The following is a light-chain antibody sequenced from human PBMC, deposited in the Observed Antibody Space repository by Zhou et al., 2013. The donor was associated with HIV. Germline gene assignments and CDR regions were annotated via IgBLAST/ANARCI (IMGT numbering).Light chain of an antibody. CDR1: QGISNY. J-gene: IGKJ3*01. V-gene: IGKV1-27*01. CDR2: AAS. Sequence: DIQMTQSPSSLSASVGDSVNISCRASQGISNYLAWYQHKPGKPPHLLISAASTLEPGVPSRFSGSGSGTDFSLTLNCLQSEDFAIYYCQQSYSPIFTFGPGTRVDIK. CDR3: QQSYSPIFT.